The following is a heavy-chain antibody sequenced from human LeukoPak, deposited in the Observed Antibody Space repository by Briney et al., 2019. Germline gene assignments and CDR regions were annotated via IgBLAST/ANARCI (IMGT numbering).Heavy chain of an antibody. J-gene: IGHJ6*02. V-gene: IGHV4-59*01. D-gene: IGHD1-7*01. CDR3: ARDNWNYRSSMDV. CDR2: VYYSGSN. Sequence: SETLSLTCTVSGGSISSYYWSWIRQPPGKGLEWIGYVYYSGSNKYNPSLKSRVTILVDTSKNQVSLKLSSVTGADTAVYYCARDNWNYRSSMDVWGQGTTVTVSS. CDR1: GGSISSYY.